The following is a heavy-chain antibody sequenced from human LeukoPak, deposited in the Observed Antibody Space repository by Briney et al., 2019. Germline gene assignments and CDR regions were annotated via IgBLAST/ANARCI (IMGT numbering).Heavy chain of an antibody. J-gene: IGHJ4*02. CDR2: INHSGST. Sequence: SETLSLTCAVYGGSFSGYYWSWIRQPPGKGLEWIGEINHSGSTNYNPSLKSRVTISVDTSKNQFSLKLSPVTAADTAVYYCARIAYYDSSGYRDYWGQGTLVTVSS. CDR3: ARIAYYDSSGYRDY. CDR1: GGSFSGYY. D-gene: IGHD3-22*01. V-gene: IGHV4-34*01.